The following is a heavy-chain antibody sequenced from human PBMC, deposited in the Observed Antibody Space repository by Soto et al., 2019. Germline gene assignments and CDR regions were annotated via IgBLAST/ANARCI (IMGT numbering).Heavy chain of an antibody. CDR1: GDSISSSNW. J-gene: IGHJ4*02. D-gene: IGHD1-1*01. CDR3: ARDLGTGTYY. Sequence: QVQLQESGPGLVKPSGTLSLTCAVSGDSISSSNWWSWVRQAPGKGLEWIGEIYHSGATTYNPSLKSRATISVDPSNNHFSLKLTSVTAADTAVYFCARDLGTGTYYWGQGTLVTVAS. CDR2: IYHSGAT. V-gene: IGHV4-4*02.